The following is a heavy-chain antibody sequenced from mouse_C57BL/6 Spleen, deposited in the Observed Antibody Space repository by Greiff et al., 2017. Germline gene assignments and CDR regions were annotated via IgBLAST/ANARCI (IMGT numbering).Heavy chain of an antibody. CDR3: TRDEDYYGSSPFWYFDV. D-gene: IGHD1-1*01. Sequence: VQLKESGEGLVKPGGSLKLSCAASGFTFSSYAMSWVRQTPEKRLEWVAYISSGGDYIYYADTVKGRFTISRDNARNTLYLQMSSLKSEDTAMYYCTRDEDYYGSSPFWYFDVWGTGTTVTVSS. CDR2: ISSGGDYI. J-gene: IGHJ1*03. CDR1: GFTFSSYA. V-gene: IGHV5-9-1*02.